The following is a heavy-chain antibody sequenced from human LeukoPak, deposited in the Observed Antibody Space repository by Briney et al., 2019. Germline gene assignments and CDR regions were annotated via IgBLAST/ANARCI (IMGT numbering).Heavy chain of an antibody. CDR2: INHSGST. Sequence: SETLSLTCAVYGGSFSGYYWSWIRQPPGRGLEWIGEINHSGSTNYNPSLKSRVTISVDTSKNQFSLKLSSVTAADTAVYYCARDQPYYDILTGYHPFDYWGQGTLVTVSS. J-gene: IGHJ4*02. D-gene: IGHD3-9*01. V-gene: IGHV4-34*01. CDR3: ARDQPYYDILTGYHPFDY. CDR1: GGSFSGYY.